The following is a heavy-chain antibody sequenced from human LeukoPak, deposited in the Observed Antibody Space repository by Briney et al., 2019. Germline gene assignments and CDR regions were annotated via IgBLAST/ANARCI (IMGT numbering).Heavy chain of an antibody. CDR3: ARAPLWGYDFWSGYFDY. CDR1: GYTFTSYY. Sequence: ASVKVSCKASGYTFTSYYMHWVRQAPGQGLEWMGIINPSGGSTSYAQKFQGRVTMTRDTSTSTVYMELSSLRSEDTAVYYYARAPLWGYDFWSGYFDYWGQGTLVTVSS. J-gene: IGHJ4*02. V-gene: IGHV1-46*01. CDR2: INPSGGST. D-gene: IGHD3-3*01.